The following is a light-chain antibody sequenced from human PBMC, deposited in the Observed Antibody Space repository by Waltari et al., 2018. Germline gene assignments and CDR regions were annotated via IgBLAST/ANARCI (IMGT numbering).Light chain of an antibody. J-gene: IGLJ2*01. CDR3: QSYDSSLSGWV. V-gene: IGLV1-40*01. CDR1: SPNIGAGSD. Sequence: QSVLTQPPSVSGAPGQRVPISCTATSPNIGAGSDVPWDQQLPGTAPKLLISGNSNRPSGVPDRFSGSKSGTSASLAITGLQAEDEADYYCQSYDSSLSGWVFGGGTKLTVL. CDR2: GNS.